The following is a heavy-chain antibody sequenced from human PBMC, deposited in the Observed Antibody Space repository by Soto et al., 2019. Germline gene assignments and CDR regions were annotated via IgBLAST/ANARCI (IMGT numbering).Heavy chain of an antibody. J-gene: IGHJ3*02. V-gene: IGHV1-3*01. CDR2: INAGNGNT. CDR1: GYTFTSYA. Sequence: QVQLVQSGAEVKKPGASVKVSCKASGYTFTSYAMHWVRQAPGQTLEWMGWINAGNGNTKYSQKFQGRVTITRDTSASTAYMELSSLRSEDTAVYYCARDPKPDYGDYGGDAFDIWGQGTMVTVSS. CDR3: ARDPKPDYGDYGGDAFDI. D-gene: IGHD4-17*01.